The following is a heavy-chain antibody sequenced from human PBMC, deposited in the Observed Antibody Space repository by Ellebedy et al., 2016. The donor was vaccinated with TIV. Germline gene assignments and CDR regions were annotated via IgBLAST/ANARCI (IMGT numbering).Heavy chain of an antibody. V-gene: IGHV4-59*01. J-gene: IGHJ6*02. CDR3: ASSLTMLRGGMDV. Sequence: MPSETLSLTCTVSGGSISSYYWSWIRQPPGKGLEWIGYIYYSGSTNYNPSLKSRVTISVDTSKNPFSLKLSSVTAADTAVYYCASSLTMLRGGMDVWGQGTTVTVSS. CDR1: GGSISSYY. CDR2: IYYSGST. D-gene: IGHD3-10*01.